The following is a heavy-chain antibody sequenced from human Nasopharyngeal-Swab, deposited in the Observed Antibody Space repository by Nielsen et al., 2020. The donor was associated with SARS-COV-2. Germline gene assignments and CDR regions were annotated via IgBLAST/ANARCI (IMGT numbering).Heavy chain of an antibody. CDR2: INTNTGNP. CDR3: ARAFVSSWPYYYYYGMDV. J-gene: IGHJ6*02. D-gene: IGHD6-13*01. Sequence: WVRQAPGQGLEWMGWINTNTGNPTYAQGFIGRFVFSLDTSVSTAYLQISSLKAEDTAVYYCARAFVSSWPYYYYYGMDVWGQGTTVTVSS. V-gene: IGHV7-4-1*02.